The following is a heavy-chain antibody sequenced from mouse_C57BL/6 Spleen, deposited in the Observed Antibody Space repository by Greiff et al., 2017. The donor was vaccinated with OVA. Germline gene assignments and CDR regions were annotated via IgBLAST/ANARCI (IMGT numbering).Heavy chain of an antibody. V-gene: IGHV5-4*01. Sequence: EVQRVESGGGLVKPGGSLKLSCAASGFTFSSYAMSWVRQTPEKRLEWVATISDGGSYTYYPDNVKGRFTISRDNAKNNLYLQMSHLKSEDTAMYYCARAQTGAPFAYWGQGTLVTVSA. D-gene: IGHD4-1*01. CDR1: GFTFSSYA. CDR3: ARAQTGAPFAY. J-gene: IGHJ3*01. CDR2: ISDGGSYT.